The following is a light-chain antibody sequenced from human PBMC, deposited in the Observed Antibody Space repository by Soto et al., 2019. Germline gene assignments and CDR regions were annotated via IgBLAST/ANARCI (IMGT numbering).Light chain of an antibody. Sequence: QSVLAQPASVSGSPGQSITISCTGTSSDVGAYNSVAWYQHNPGKAPKLMIYDVSNRPSGVSSRFSGSKSANTASLSISGLQAGDEADYYCSSYTSSSTPVFGTGTKVTVL. V-gene: IGLV2-14*01. J-gene: IGLJ1*01. CDR3: SSYTSSSTPV. CDR2: DVS. CDR1: SSDVGAYNS.